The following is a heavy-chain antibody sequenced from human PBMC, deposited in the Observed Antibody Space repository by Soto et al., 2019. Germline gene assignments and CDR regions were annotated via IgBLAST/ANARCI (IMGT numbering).Heavy chain of an antibody. D-gene: IGHD3-22*01. V-gene: IGHV4-30-4*01. J-gene: IGHJ4*02. CDR2: IYYSGST. CDR1: GGSISSGDYY. CDR3: ASYPDYYDSSGYLRAMSPGGFDY. Sequence: QVQLQESGPGLVKPSQTLSLTCTVSGGSISSGDYYWSWIRQPPGKGLEWIGYIYYSGSTYYNPSPKSRVTISVDTSKNQFALKLSSVTAADTAVYYCASYPDYYDSSGYLRAMSPGGFDYWGQGTLVTVSS.